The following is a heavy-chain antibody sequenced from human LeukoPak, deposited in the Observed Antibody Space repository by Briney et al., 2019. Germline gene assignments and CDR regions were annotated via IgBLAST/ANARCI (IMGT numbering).Heavy chain of an antibody. CDR2: IYTSGST. Sequence: PSETLSLTCTVSGGSISSSSYYWGWIRQPPGKGLEWIGRIYTSGSTNYNPSLKSRVTMSVDTSKNQFSLKLSSVTAADTAVYYCAREDIVVVPAAIEYYYYYMDVWGKGTTVTVSS. V-gene: IGHV4-39*07. CDR1: GGSISSSSYY. J-gene: IGHJ6*03. D-gene: IGHD2-2*02. CDR3: AREDIVVVPAAIEYYYYYMDV.